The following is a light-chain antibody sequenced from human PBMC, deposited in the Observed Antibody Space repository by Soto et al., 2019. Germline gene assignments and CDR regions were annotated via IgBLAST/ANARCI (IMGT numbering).Light chain of an antibody. CDR3: TSYTSSSTLDV. CDR2: EVS. CDR1: SSDVGGYNY. V-gene: IGLV2-14*01. Sequence: QSVLTQPASVSGSPGQSITISCTGTSSDVGGYNYVSWYQQHPGKAPKLMIYEVSNRPLGVSNRFSGSKSGNTASLTIPGLQAEDEADYYCTSYTSSSTLDVFGTGTKVTVL. J-gene: IGLJ1*01.